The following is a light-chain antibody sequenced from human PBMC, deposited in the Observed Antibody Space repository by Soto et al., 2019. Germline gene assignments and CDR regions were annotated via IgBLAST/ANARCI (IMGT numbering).Light chain of an antibody. J-gene: IGLJ1*01. CDR3: SSYTSSSTLD. CDR2: DVS. Sequence: SALPQPAYVSGSPGQSITISCTGTSSDVGGYNYVSWYQQHPGKAPKLMIYDVSNRPSGVSNRFSGSKSGNTASLTISGLQAEDEADYCCSSYTSSSTLDFGTGTKVTVL. V-gene: IGLV2-14*01. CDR1: SSDVGGYNY.